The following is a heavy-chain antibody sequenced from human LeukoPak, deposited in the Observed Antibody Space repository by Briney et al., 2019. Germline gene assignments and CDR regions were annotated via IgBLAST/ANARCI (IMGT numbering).Heavy chain of an antibody. CDR2: IRGGGDRT. CDR3: ARGVRIAVAGYIDC. J-gene: IGHJ4*02. D-gene: IGHD6-19*01. CDR1: GFTFRSYA. Sequence: GGSLRLSCAASGFTFRSYAMSWVRQAPGKGLEWVSAIRGGGDRTHYADSVNGRFTISRDNSKNTLYLQMNSLRSDDTAVYYCARGVRIAVAGYIDCWGQGTLVTVSS. V-gene: IGHV3-23*01.